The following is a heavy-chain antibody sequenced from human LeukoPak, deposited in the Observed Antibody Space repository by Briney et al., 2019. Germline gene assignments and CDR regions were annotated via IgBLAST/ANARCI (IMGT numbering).Heavy chain of an antibody. D-gene: IGHD1-26*01. CDR2: INHSGST. Sequence: SETLSLTCAVHGGPFSGYDWSWIRQPPGKGLEWIGEINHSGSTNYDPSLKSRVTILVDTSKNQFSLKLSSVTAADTGVYYCARVIVGASIRYWGQGTLVTVSS. V-gene: IGHV4-34*01. J-gene: IGHJ4*02. CDR1: GGPFSGYD. CDR3: ARVIVGASIRY.